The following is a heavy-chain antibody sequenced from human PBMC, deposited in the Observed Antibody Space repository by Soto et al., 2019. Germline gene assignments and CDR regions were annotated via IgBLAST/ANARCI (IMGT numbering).Heavy chain of an antibody. D-gene: IGHD3-22*01. CDR2: VYYGGST. J-gene: IGHJ6*02. CDR3: AGGDYYHSSGYYFYYYTMDV. V-gene: IGHV4-39*01. CDR1: GGSISSSSYY. Sequence: SETLSLTYTVSGGSISSSSYYWGWIRQPPGKGLEWIGNVYYGGSTYYNPSLKSRVTISVETSKSQFSLKLSSVTAADTAVYYCAGGDYYHSSGYYFYYYTMDVWGQGTTVTVSS.